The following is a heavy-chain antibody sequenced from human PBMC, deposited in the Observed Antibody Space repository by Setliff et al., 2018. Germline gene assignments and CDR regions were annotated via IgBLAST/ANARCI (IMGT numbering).Heavy chain of an antibody. CDR1: GASISSGSYY. CDR3: ARDWEITVVREVTQYYYYMDI. CDR2: IHSSGSA. V-gene: IGHV4-61*09. J-gene: IGHJ6*03. D-gene: IGHD3-10*01. Sequence: PSETLSLTCTVSGASISSGSYYWSWIRQPAGKGLEWTGHIHSSGSANYNSSLESRLTMSLDPSKKQFSLKLRSVTAADTAVYCCARDWEITVVREVTQYYYYMDIWGKGNAVTVSS.